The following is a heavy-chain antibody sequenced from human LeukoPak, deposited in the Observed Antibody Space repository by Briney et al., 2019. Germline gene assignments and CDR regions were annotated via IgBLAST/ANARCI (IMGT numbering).Heavy chain of an antibody. D-gene: IGHD3-3*01. CDR1: GFNVSTYA. Sequence: GGSLRLSCAASGFNVSTYAMNWVRLAPGKGPEWVSSLSGSGGLTNYADSVKGRFTISRDTSKNTLHLQMNSLTFEDTAIYFCAKSSELRSLGWFQGSHMDVWGKGTTVTVSS. CDR2: LSGSGGLT. CDR3: AKSSELRSLGWFQGSHMDV. V-gene: IGHV3-23*01. J-gene: IGHJ6*03.